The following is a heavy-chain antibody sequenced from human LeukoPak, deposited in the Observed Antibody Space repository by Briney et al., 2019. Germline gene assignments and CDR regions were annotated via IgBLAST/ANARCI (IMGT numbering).Heavy chain of an antibody. CDR1: GFTFSNYA. J-gene: IGHJ4*02. Sequence: GGSLRLSCAASGFTFSNYAMSWIRQAPGKGLEWVSSISGTGGSTYYADSVKGRFTISRDNSKNTLYLQMNSLRAEDTALYYCAKVSSGWYWNYFDYWGQGTLVTVSS. CDR2: ISGTGGST. CDR3: AKVSSGWYWNYFDY. V-gene: IGHV3-23*01. D-gene: IGHD6-19*01.